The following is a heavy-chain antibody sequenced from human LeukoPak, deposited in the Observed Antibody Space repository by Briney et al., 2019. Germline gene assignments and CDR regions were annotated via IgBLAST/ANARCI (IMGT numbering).Heavy chain of an antibody. J-gene: IGHJ4*02. Sequence: GASVKVSCKASGYIFTGYYMNWVRQAPGQGLEWMGWINPNSGDTNYAQKFQGRVTMTRDTAISTAYMELSRLRSDDTALYYCARVRYRLAETYIDYWGQGTLVTVSS. CDR3: ARVRYRLAETYIDY. CDR1: GYIFTGYY. CDR2: INPNSGDT. V-gene: IGHV1-2*02. D-gene: IGHD3-16*01.